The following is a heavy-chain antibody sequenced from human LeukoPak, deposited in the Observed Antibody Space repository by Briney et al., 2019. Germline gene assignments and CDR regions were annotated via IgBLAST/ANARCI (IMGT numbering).Heavy chain of an antibody. CDR2: IYASGST. CDR1: GGSISSGSYY. J-gene: IGHJ3*02. CDR3: ASGWALDI. Sequence: SETLSLTCTVSGGSISSGSYYWSWIRQPAGKGLEWIGRIYASGSTNHNPSLKSRVTISVDTSKNQFSLKLSSVTAADTAVYYCASGWALDIWGQGTMVTVSS. D-gene: IGHD2-2*03. V-gene: IGHV4-61*10.